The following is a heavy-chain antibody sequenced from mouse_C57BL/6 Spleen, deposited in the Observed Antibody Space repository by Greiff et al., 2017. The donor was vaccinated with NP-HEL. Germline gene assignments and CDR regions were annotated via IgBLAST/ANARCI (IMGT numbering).Heavy chain of an antibody. CDR2: FYPGSGSI. Sequence: QVQLKESGAELVKPGASVKLSCKASGYTFTEYTIHWVKQRSGQGLEWIGWFYPGSGSIKYNEKFKDKATLTADKSSSTVYMELSRLTSEDSAVYFCARHEDVYYGYGVWYFDVWGTGTTVTVSS. V-gene: IGHV1-62-2*01. CDR1: GYTFTEYT. J-gene: IGHJ1*03. CDR3: ARHEDVYYGYGVWYFDV. D-gene: IGHD2-2*01.